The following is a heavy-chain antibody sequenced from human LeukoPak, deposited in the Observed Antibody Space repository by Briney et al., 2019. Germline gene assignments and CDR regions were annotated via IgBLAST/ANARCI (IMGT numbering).Heavy chain of an antibody. J-gene: IGHJ4*02. D-gene: IGHD4-17*01. V-gene: IGHV1-2*02. CDR1: GYTFTGYY. CDR3: ARDFPYGDYDPIDY. CDR2: IYPSSGGT. Sequence: GASVKVSCTASGYTFTGYYMHWVRQAPGQGLEWMGWIYPSSGGTNYAQKFQGRVTMTRDTSVSTAYMELSSLRSDDTAVYYCARDFPYGDYDPIDYWGQGTLVTVSS.